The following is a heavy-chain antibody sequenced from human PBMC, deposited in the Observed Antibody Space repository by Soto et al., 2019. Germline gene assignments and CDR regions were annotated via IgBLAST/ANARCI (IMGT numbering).Heavy chain of an antibody. J-gene: IGHJ5*02. CDR1: GYTFTSYD. Sequence: QVQLVQSGAEVKKPGASVKVSCKASGYTFTSYDINWVRQATGQGLEWMGWMNPNSGNTGYAQKFQGRVTMTRNTSISTAYMGLSSLRSEDTAVYYCARGVQGGHNWNYESEMLNWFDPWGQGTLVTVSS. V-gene: IGHV1-8*01. D-gene: IGHD1-7*01. CDR3: ARGVQGGHNWNYESEMLNWFDP. CDR2: MNPNSGNT.